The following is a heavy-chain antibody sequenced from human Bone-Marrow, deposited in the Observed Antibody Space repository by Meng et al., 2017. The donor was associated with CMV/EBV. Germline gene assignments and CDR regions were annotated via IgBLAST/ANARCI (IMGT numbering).Heavy chain of an antibody. CDR1: GGSVSSSSYY. V-gene: IGHV4-39*07. CDR3: ARDRGYCSGGSCYLMQWFDP. J-gene: IGHJ5*02. Sequence: SETLSLTCTVSGGSVSSSSYYWGWIRQPPGKGLEWIGSIYYSGSTYYNPSLKSRVTISVDTSKNQFSLKLSSVTAAATAVYYCARDRGYCSGGSCYLMQWFDPWGQGTLVTVSS. D-gene: IGHD2-15*01. CDR2: IYYSGST.